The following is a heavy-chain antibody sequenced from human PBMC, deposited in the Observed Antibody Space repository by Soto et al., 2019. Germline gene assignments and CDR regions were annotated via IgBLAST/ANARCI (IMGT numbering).Heavy chain of an antibody. CDR2: VYYTGST. D-gene: IGHD5-18*01. CDR3: ARDSIGYSYGTYFDY. J-gene: IGHJ4*02. Sequence: SETLSLTCTVSGVSISYYYWSWIRQPPGKGLEWIGYVYYTGSTNYNPSLKSRVTISVDTSKNQFSLKLSSVTAADTAVYYCARDSIGYSYGTYFDYWRQGTLVTVSS. V-gene: IGHV4-59*01. CDR1: GVSISYYY.